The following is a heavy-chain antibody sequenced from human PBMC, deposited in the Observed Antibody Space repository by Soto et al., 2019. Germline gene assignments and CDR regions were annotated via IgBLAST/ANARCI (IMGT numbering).Heavy chain of an antibody. Sequence: GGSLRLSCVASGFNFSYNAMSWVRQAPGKGLEWVSGFRTSGDGGTTYYADSVKGRFTISRDNSKNMLFLQMNSLRAEDTAIYYCAKKVNSGPGSQYFDYWGQGTLVTVSS. CDR3: AKKVNSGPGSQYFDY. J-gene: IGHJ4*02. CDR1: GFNFSYNA. V-gene: IGHV3-23*01. CDR2: FRTSGDGGTT. D-gene: IGHD3-10*01.